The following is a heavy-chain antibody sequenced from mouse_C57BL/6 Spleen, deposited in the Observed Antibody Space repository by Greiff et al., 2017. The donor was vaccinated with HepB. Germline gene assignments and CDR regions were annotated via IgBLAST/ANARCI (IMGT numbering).Heavy chain of an antibody. V-gene: IGHV5-4*01. J-gene: IGHJ1*03. CDR1: GFTFSSYA. D-gene: IGHD4-1*01. CDR3: ARDLTGDWYFDV. Sequence: EVKVVESGGGLVKPGGSLKLSCAASGFTFSSYAMSWVRQTPEKRLEWVATISDGGSYTYYPDNVKGRFTISRDNAKNNLYLQMSHLKSEDTAMYYCARDLTGDWYFDVWGTGTTVTVSS. CDR2: ISDGGSYT.